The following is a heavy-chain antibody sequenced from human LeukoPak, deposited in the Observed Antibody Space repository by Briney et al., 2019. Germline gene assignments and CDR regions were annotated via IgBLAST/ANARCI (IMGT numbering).Heavy chain of an antibody. CDR1: GASISAYY. V-gene: IGHV4-59*10. Sequence: SETLSLTCAASGASISAYYWTWIRQAPGGGLEWIGHLFTPGSNDYNPSPTSLITISIDSSKNPLSLALRPVTAANTAVESGARFGAGYPYYFDNWGQGTLVIVSS. D-gene: IGHD4/OR15-4a*01. CDR2: LFTPGSN. J-gene: IGHJ4*02. CDR3: ARFGAGYPYYFDN.